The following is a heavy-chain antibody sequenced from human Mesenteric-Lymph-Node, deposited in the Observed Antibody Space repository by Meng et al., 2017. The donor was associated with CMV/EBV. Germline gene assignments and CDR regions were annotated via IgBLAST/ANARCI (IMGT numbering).Heavy chain of an antibody. CDR3: ARGGRRDSTYYRYPAMDG. CDR2: ISSSGSTI. V-gene: IGHV3-48*03. J-gene: IGHJ6*02. CDR1: GFTFSSYE. Sequence: GESLKISCAASGFTFSSYEMKWVRQAPGKGLQWVSHISSSGSTIYYAGSVEGRFTISRDNANNFLYLEMNGLRADDTAVYYCARGGRRDSTYYRYPAMDGWGQGTTVTVSS. D-gene: IGHD3-16*02.